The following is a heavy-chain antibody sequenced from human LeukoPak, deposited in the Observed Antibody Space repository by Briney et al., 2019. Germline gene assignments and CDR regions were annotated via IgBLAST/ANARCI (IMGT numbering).Heavy chain of an antibody. CDR1: GFTFSSYG. V-gene: IGHV3-30*02. CDR2: IRYDGSNK. CDR3: AKDYSSGWNIDY. J-gene: IGHJ4*02. Sequence: PGGSLRLSCAASGFTFSSYGMHWVRQAPGKGLKWVAFIRYDGSNKYYADSVKGRFTISRDNSKNTLYLQMNSLRAEDTAVYYCAKDYSSGWNIDYWGQGTLVTVSS. D-gene: IGHD6-19*01.